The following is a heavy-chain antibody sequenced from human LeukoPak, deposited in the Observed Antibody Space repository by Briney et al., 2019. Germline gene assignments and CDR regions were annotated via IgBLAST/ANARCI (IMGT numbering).Heavy chain of an antibody. J-gene: IGHJ5*02. CDR2: IYPGDSDT. CDR3: ARRQGCSSTSCPPDS. CDR1: GCSFNTYW. V-gene: IGHV5-51*01. D-gene: IGHD2-2*01. Sequence: GESLKISCRGSGCSFNTYWIGWVRQKPGKGLEWMGIIYPGDSDTRYSPSFQGQVTMSADKSINTAYLQWTSLKASDTAMYYCARRQGCSSTSCPPDSWGQGTLVTVSS.